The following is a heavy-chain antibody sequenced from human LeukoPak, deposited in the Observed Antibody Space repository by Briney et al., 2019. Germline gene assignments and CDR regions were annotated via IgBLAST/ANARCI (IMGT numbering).Heavy chain of an antibody. CDR1: GFTFDDYA. J-gene: IGHJ3*02. CDR2: ISWNSGSI. CDR3: AKDGLMVRGVKDAFDI. Sequence: GGSLRLSCAASGFTFDDYAMHWARQAPGKGLEWVSGISWNSGSIGYADSVKGRFTISRDNAKNSLYLQMNSLRAEDTALYYCAKDGLMVRGVKDAFDIWGQGTMVTVSS. V-gene: IGHV3-9*01. D-gene: IGHD3-10*01.